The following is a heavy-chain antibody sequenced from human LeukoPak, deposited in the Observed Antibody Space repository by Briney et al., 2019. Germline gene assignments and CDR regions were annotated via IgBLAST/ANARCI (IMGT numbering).Heavy chain of an antibody. CDR3: ARGRGIVTVNYCDY. Sequence: ASVKVSCKASGGTFSSYAITWVRQAPGQGLEWMGWIIPNNGATNYAQKFQGRVTMTSDTSISTAYMELSGLTSDDTAVYYCARGRGIVTVNYCDYWGQGTLVTVSS. V-gene: IGHV1-2*02. CDR1: GGTFSSYA. J-gene: IGHJ4*02. CDR2: IIPNNGAT. D-gene: IGHD5-18*01.